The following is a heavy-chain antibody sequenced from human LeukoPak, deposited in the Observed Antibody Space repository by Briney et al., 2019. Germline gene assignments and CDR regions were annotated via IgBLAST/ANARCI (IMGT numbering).Heavy chain of an antibody. J-gene: IGHJ6*04. D-gene: IGHD3-10*01. CDR1: GFTFSSYG. V-gene: IGHV3-30*18. Sequence: SGGSLRLSCAASGFTFSSYGMHWVRQAPGKGLEWVAVISYDGSNKYYADSVKGRFTISRDNSKNTLYLQMNSLRAEDTAVYYCAKDLIGRGGSGQKGSYYGMDVWGKGTTVTVSS. CDR2: ISYDGSNK. CDR3: AKDLIGRGGSGQKGSYYGMDV.